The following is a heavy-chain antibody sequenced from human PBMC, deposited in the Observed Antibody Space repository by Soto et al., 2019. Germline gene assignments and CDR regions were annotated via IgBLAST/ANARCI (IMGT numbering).Heavy chain of an antibody. D-gene: IGHD6-13*01. CDR3: AKTRRKAAAGTSYYYGMDV. Sequence: GGSLRLSCAASGFTFSSYAMSWVRQAPGKGLEWVSAISGSGGSTYYADSVKGRFTISRDNSKNTLYLQMNSLRAEDTAVYYCAKTRRKAAAGTSYYYGMDVWGQGTTVTVSS. V-gene: IGHV3-23*01. J-gene: IGHJ6*02. CDR1: GFTFSSYA. CDR2: ISGSGGST.